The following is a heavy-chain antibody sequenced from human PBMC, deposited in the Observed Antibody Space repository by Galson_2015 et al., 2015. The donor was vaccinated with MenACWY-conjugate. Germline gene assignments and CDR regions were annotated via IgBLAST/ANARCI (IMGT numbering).Heavy chain of an antibody. V-gene: IGHV3-7*03. CDR1: GFTFSSYW. D-gene: IGHD6-19*01. Sequence: SLRLSCAASGFTFSSYWMSWVRRAPGKGLEWVASIKEEGSEKNYVDSVKGRFTISRDNAKSSLSLQMNSLRAEDTAFYFCARDQWGSGRSRRLGAFDIWGQGTMVTVSS. J-gene: IGHJ3*02. CDR3: ARDQWGSGRSRRLGAFDI. CDR2: IKEEGSEK.